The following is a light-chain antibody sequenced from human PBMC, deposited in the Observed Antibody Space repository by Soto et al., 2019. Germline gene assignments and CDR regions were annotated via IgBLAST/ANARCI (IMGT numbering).Light chain of an antibody. CDR2: ETS. J-gene: IGKJ1*01. CDR3: QQYNSYSWT. V-gene: IGKV1-5*03. Sequence: DIQMTQSPSTLSASLGDRVTITCRASQSINIWLAWFQQKPGKAPKLLIYETSSLESGVPSRFGGSGSGTEFTLTISSLQPDDFAIYYCQQYNSYSWTFGQGTKVDI. CDR1: QSINIW.